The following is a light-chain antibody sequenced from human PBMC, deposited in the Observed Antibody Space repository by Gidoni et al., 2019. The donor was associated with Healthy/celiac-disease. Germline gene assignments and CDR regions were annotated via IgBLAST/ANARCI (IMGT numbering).Light chain of an antibody. Sequence: DIQLTQSPSFLSASVGDRVTITCWASQGISSYLAWYQQKPWKAPKLLIYAASTLQSVVPSRFSGSGSGTEFTLTISSLQPEDFATYYCQQLNSYPPLTFGPGTKVDIK. J-gene: IGKJ3*01. CDR3: QQLNSYPPLT. CDR1: QGISSY. CDR2: AAS. V-gene: IGKV1-9*01.